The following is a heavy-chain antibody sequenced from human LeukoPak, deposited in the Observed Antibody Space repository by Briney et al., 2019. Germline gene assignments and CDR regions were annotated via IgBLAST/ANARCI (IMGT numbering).Heavy chain of an antibody. Sequence: GGSLRLSCAASEFTFSDYDRSWIRQPPGRGLGGFSYISSSGSTIYYADSVKARFTISRDNAKNSLYLQMNSLRAEDTAVYYCAREGPRDYYYGMDVWGQGTTVTVSS. V-gene: IGHV3-11*04. CDR2: ISSSGSTI. CDR1: EFTFSDYD. CDR3: AREGPRDYYYGMDV. J-gene: IGHJ6*02.